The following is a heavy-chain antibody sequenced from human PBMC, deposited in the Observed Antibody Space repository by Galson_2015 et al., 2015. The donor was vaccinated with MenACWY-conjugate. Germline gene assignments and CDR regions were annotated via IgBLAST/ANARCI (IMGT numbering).Heavy chain of an antibody. CDR3: ARWEYCSRTSCWATGYYMAS. CDR1: GYTFFSYY. CDR2: INPSGGST. D-gene: IGHD2-2*01. V-gene: IGHV1-46*01. Sequence: SVKVSCKASGYTFFSYYLHWVRQAPGQGLEWMGIINPSGGSTSYAQKFQGRVTMTRDTSTSTVYMELSSLGSEDTAVYYCARWEYCSRTSCWATGYYMASGAKGPRSPSP. J-gene: IGHJ6*03.